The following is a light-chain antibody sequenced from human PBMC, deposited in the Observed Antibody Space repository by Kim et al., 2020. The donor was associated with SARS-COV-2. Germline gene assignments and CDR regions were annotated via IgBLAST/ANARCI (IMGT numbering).Light chain of an antibody. CDR3: QQYGTSPRT. V-gene: IGKV3-20*01. J-gene: IGKJ1*01. CDR1: QSVGNTY. CDR2: GAS. Sequence: EIVLTQSPGTLALSPGERATLSCRASQSVGNTYLAWYQQKPGQPPRLLIYGASTRATGSPDRFSGSGSGTDFILTISGLEPEDFAVYYCQQYGTSPRTFGQGTKVDIK.